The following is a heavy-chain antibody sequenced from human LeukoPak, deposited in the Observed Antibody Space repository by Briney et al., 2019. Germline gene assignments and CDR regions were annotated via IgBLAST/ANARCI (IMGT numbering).Heavy chain of an antibody. J-gene: IGHJ4*02. V-gene: IGHV3-21*06. CDR1: GFTFSSYS. CDR3: AKSGGYGLIDC. CDR2: ISSSSSYI. D-gene: IGHD1-26*01. Sequence: GGSLRLSCAASGFTFSSYSMNWVRQAPGKGLEWVSSISSSSSYIYYADSVKGRLTISRDNAKNSLYLQMNSLRAEDTAMYYCAKSGGYGLIDCWGQGTLVTVSS.